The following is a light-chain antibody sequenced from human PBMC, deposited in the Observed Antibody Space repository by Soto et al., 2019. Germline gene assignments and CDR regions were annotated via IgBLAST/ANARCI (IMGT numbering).Light chain of an antibody. J-gene: IGLJ2*01. V-gene: IGLV2-14*03. CDR2: DVS. CDR1: SSDVGGYKY. CDR3: SSYSTRGTLHVV. Sequence: QSVLTQPASVSGSPGQSITISCTGSSSDVGGYKYVSWYQHHPGKAPKLMIYDVSDRPSGVSNRFSGSKSGNTASLTISGLQAEDEADYYCSSYSTRGTLHVVIGGGTKLTVL.